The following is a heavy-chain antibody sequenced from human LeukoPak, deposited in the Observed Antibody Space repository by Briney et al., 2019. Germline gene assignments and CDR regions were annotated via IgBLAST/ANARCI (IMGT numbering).Heavy chain of an antibody. Sequence: SETLSLTCAVSGASISSYYWSWIRQPPGKGLEWIGYLYFTENTNYNPSLKSRVTISVDTSKNQFSLKLSSVTAADTAVYYCARASVTYYYYYYMDVWGKGTTVTVSS. CDR2: LYFTENT. V-gene: IGHV4-59*01. J-gene: IGHJ6*03. CDR1: GASISSYY. D-gene: IGHD4-11*01. CDR3: ARASVTYYYYYYMDV.